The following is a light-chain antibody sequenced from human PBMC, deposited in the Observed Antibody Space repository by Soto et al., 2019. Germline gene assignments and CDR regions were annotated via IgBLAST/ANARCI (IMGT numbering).Light chain of an antibody. CDR3: QQRSNWPLT. CDR2: DAS. Sequence: EIVMTQSPATLSVSPGERATLSCRASQTVINKLAWFQQEPGQAPRLLIYDASTRATGIPARFSGSGSGTEFTLTISSLQSEDFAVYYCQQRSNWPLTFGGGTKVDIK. CDR1: QTVINK. J-gene: IGKJ4*01. V-gene: IGKV3-15*01.